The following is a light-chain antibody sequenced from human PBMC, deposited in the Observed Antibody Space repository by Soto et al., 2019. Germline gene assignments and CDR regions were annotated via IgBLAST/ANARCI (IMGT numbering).Light chain of an antibody. Sequence: DIQMTQSPSSLSASVGERVTITCRASQSISSYLNWYQQKPGKAPKLLIYAASSMQSGVPSSFSGSGSGTDFSLTIISLQPEDFATYYCQQSYSTPMCTFGQGTKLEIK. CDR2: AAS. CDR3: QQSYSTPMCT. V-gene: IGKV1-39*01. J-gene: IGKJ2*02. CDR1: QSISSY.